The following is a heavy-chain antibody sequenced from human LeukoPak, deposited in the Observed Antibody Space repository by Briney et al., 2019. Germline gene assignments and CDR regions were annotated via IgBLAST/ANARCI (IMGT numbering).Heavy chain of an antibody. V-gene: IGHV1-18*04. D-gene: IGHD2-2*01. CDR3: ARACRSSTSCYGVDFDY. CDR1: GYTFTSYG. Sequence: GAAVKVSCKASGYTFTSYGISWVRQAPGQGLEWMGWISAYNGNTNYAQKLQGRVTMTTDTSTSTAYMELRSLRSDDTAVYYCARACRSSTSCYGVDFDYWGQGTLVTVSS. CDR2: ISAYNGNT. J-gene: IGHJ4*02.